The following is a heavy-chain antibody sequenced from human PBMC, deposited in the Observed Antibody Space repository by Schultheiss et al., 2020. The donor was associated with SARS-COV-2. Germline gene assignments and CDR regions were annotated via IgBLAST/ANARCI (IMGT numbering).Heavy chain of an antibody. Sequence: SETLSLTCTVSGGSISSYYWSWIRQPPGKGLEWIGYIYYSGSTNYNPSLKSRVTISVDTSKNQFSLKLSSVTAADTAVYYCARSDVDTAMGKGEGAFDIWGQGTMVTVSS. CDR2: IYYSGST. CDR1: GGSISSYY. J-gene: IGHJ3*02. V-gene: IGHV4-59*01. D-gene: IGHD5-18*01. CDR3: ARSDVDTAMGKGEGAFDI.